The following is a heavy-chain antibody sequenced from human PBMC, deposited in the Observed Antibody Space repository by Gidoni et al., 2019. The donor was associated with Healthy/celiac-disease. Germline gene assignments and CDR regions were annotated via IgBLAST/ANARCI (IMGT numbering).Heavy chain of an antibody. CDR1: GFTFRSYG. J-gene: IGHJ5*02. D-gene: IGHD4-4*01. V-gene: IGHV3-33*01. Sequence: QVQLVESGGGVVQPGRSLRLSCAASGFTFRSYGMHWVRQAPGKGLEWVAVIWYDGSNKYYADSVKGRFTISRDNSKNTLYLQMNSLRAEDTAVYYCARGWATVTPSGWFDPWGQGTLVTVSS. CDR3: ARGWATVTPSGWFDP. CDR2: IWYDGSNK.